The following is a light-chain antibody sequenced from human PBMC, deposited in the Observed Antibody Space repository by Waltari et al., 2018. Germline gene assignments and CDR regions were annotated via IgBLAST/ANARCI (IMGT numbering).Light chain of an antibody. Sequence: DIQMAQSPSSVSGSIGDRVTIHWRASQGISTWLAWYQEKPGKAPELLIYDTSTLQTGVPSRFSGSGSGTDFTLTISNLQPEDFATYYCQQGNSFPRTFGQGTKLEIK. CDR1: QGISTW. J-gene: IGKJ2*01. CDR2: DTS. V-gene: IGKV1-12*01. CDR3: QQGNSFPRT.